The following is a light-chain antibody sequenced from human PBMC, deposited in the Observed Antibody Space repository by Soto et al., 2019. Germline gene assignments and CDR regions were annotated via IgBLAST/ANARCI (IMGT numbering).Light chain of an antibody. CDR2: GAS. CDR3: QQYGSSPKT. Sequence: EIVMTQSPVTLSVSPGEGATLSCRASQSVNSNYLAWYQQKPGQAPRLLIYGASSRATGIPDRFSGSGSGTDFTLTITRLEPEDFVVYYCQQYGSSPKTFGQGTKVDI. CDR1: QSVNSNY. J-gene: IGKJ1*01. V-gene: IGKV3-20*01.